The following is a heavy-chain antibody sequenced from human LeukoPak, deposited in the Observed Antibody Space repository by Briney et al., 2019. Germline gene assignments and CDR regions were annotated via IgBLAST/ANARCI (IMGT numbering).Heavy chain of an antibody. D-gene: IGHD6-6*01. CDR2: ISPTGSTT. CDR3: ARGPNSNWSGLDF. V-gene: IGHV3-74*01. J-gene: IGHJ4*02. CDR1: GFSFSGHW. Sequence: PGGSLRLSCTASGFSFSGHWMHWARQLPGKGLVWVSRISPTGSTTIYADSVKGRFTVSRDNAKNTLYLQVNNLRAEDTAVYYCARGPNSNWSGLDFWGQGTLVTVSS.